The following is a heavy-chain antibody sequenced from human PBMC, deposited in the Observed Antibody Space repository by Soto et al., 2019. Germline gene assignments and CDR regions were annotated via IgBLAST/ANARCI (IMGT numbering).Heavy chain of an antibody. CDR1: GYSFTSYW. CDR2: IDPSDSYT. J-gene: IGHJ5*02. V-gene: IGHV5-10-1*01. Sequence: GESLKISCKVSGYSFTSYWISWVRQMPGKGLEWMGRIDPSDSYTNYSPSFQGHVTISADKSISTAYLQWSSLKASDTAMYYCARSDEFSLGGSWFDPWGQGTLVTVSS. CDR3: ARSDEFSLGGSWFDP. D-gene: IGHD3-16*01.